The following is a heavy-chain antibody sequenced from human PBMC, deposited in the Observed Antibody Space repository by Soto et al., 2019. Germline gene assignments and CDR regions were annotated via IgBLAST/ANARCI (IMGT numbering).Heavy chain of an antibody. Sequence: QVQLQESGPGLVEPSETLSLTCTVSGGSVSSGGYYWSWIRQPPGKGLEWIGYIFNSENTKYNPSLKSRVTISVDTSKNQFSLSLSSVIAADTAIYYCARDSSRWNFWVWGQGTLVTVSS. D-gene: IGHD1-7*01. CDR2: IFNSENT. J-gene: IGHJ4*02. CDR3: ARDSSRWNFWV. V-gene: IGHV4-61*08. CDR1: GGSVSSGGYY.